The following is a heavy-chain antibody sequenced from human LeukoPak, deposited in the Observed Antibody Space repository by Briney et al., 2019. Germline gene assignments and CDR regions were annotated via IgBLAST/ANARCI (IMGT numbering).Heavy chain of an antibody. J-gene: IGHJ6*02. V-gene: IGHV4-34*01. D-gene: IGHD2-15*01. Sequence: SETLSLTCAVYGGSFSGYYWSWIRQPPGKGLEWIGEINHSGSTNCNPSLKSRVTISVDTSKNQFSLKLSSVTAADTAVYYCARALRYCSGGSCYPSYYYYYGMDVWGQGTTVTVSS. CDR1: GGSFSGYY. CDR3: ARALRYCSGGSCYPSYYYYYGMDV. CDR2: INHSGST.